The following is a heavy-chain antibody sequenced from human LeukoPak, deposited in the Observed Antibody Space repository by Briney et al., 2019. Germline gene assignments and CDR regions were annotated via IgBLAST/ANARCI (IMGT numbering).Heavy chain of an antibody. D-gene: IGHD1-26*01. Sequence: GGSLRLSCAASGFTVSSNYMSWVRQAPGKGLEYVSAISSNGGSTYYANSVKGRFTISRDNSKNTLYLQMGSLRAEDMAVYYCAREGGSYLFVDYWGQGTLVTVSS. CDR3: AREGGSYLFVDY. CDR2: ISSNGGST. V-gene: IGHV3-64*01. CDR1: GFTVSSNY. J-gene: IGHJ4*02.